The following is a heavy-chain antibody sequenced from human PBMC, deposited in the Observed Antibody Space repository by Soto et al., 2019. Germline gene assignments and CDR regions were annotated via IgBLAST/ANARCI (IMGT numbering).Heavy chain of an antibody. CDR3: AKSNSYSGSYDGWFDP. V-gene: IGHV3-23*01. CDR2: ISGSGGST. Sequence: VGSLRLSCAASGFTFSSYAMSWVRQAPGKGLEWVSAISGSGGSTYYADSVKGRFTISRDNSKNTLYLQMNSLRAEDTAVYYCAKSNSYSGSYDGWFDPWGQGTLVTVSS. D-gene: IGHD1-26*01. J-gene: IGHJ5*02. CDR1: GFTFSSYA.